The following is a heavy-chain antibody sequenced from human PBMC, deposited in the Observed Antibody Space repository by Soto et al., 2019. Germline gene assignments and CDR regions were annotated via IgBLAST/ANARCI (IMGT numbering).Heavy chain of an antibody. CDR3: ARAVAGKSFAFDI. V-gene: IGHV4-59*08. CDR1: GGSISSYY. D-gene: IGHD6-19*01. J-gene: IGHJ3*02. Sequence: PSETLSLTCTVSGGSISSYYWSWIRQPPGKGLEWIGYIYYSGSTNYNPSLKSRVAISVDTSKNQFSLKLSSVTAADTAVYYCARAVAGKSFAFDIWGQGTMVTVSS. CDR2: IYYSGST.